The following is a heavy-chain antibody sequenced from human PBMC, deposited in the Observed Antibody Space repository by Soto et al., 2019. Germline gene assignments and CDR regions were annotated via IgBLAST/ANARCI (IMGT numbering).Heavy chain of an antibody. Sequence: QVQLVQSGAEVKKPGASVKVSCKASGYTFTGYYMHWVRQAPGQGLEWMGWINPNSGGTNYAQKFQGWVTMTRDTSISTAYMELSRLRSDDTAVYYCARAETAAAGLNWFDPWGQGTLFTVSS. CDR3: ARAETAAAGLNWFDP. CDR2: INPNSGGT. V-gene: IGHV1-2*04. J-gene: IGHJ5*02. CDR1: GYTFTGYY. D-gene: IGHD6-13*01.